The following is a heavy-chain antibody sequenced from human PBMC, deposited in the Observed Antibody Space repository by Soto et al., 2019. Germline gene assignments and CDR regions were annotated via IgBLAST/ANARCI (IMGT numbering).Heavy chain of an antibody. J-gene: IGHJ5*02. V-gene: IGHV3-66*01. CDR2: IYSGGST. D-gene: IGHD3-22*01. CDR1: TVSSNY. CDR3: VKEGYYYDSSGYYYGWFDP. Sequence: TVSSNYMSWVRQAPGKGLEWVSLIYSGGSTYYAGSVKGRFTISRDNSKNTLYLQMSSLRAEDTAVYYCVKEGYYYDSSGYYYGWFDPWGQGTLVTVSS.